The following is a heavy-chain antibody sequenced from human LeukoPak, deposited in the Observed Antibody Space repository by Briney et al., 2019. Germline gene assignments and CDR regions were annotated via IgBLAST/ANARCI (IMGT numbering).Heavy chain of an antibody. J-gene: IGHJ4*02. D-gene: IGHD3-10*01. CDR2: IYYSGAS. CDR1: GDSISSNSYY. CDR3: VRRVDYYGSGSYFYYDY. V-gene: IGHV4-39*01. Sequence: SETLSLTCTVSGDSISSNSYYWGWIRQPPGEGLEWIGSIYYSGASYYNPSLKSRVIISVDTSKNQFSLKLSSVTAADTAVYYCVRRVDYYGSGSYFYYDYWGQGTLVTVSS.